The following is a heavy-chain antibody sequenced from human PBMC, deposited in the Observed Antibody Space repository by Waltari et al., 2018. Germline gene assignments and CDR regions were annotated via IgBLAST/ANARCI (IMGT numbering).Heavy chain of an antibody. CDR1: GGSISSSSYY. D-gene: IGHD3-3*01. J-gene: IGHJ4*02. V-gene: IGHV4-39*01. CDR2: IYYSGGT. CDR3: ARHLTYYDFWSGYFDY. Sequence: QLQLQESGPGLVKPSETLSLTCTVSGGSISSSSYYWGWIRPPPGKGLEWIGSIYYSGGTYDNPSLKSRVTISVDTSKNQFSLKLSSVTAADTAVYYCARHLTYYDFWSGYFDYWGQGTLVTVSS.